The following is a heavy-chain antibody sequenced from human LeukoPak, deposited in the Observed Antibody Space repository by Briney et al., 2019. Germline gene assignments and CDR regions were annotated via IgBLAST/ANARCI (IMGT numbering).Heavy chain of an antibody. D-gene: IGHD1-26*01. CDR3: ARKPGSGSYYLDH. CDR2: IYRDGGS. J-gene: IGHJ4*02. Sequence: SETLSLTCSVPVYSISYGYYGGWLRQPPWKGLECIGSIYRDGGSFYNPSLESRVTISVDAARNQFSLKLTSVTAADTAVYYCARKPGSGSYYLDHWGQGTLVTVSS. V-gene: IGHV4-38-2*01. CDR1: VYSISYGYY.